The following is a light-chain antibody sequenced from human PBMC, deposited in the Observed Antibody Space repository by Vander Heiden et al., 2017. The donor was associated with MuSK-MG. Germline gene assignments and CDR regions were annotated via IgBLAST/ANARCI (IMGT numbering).Light chain of an antibody. Sequence: DIQMTQCPSSASASVGDRVTITCRESQGISSWLAWYQQKPGKAPKLLIYAASSWLSGVPSRFSGSASRTDFTLTISSLHPEDFTTYYCHGANAFGHTFGHGTQLEIK. CDR1: QGISSW. CDR3: HGANAFGHT. CDR2: AAS. V-gene: IGKV1-12*01. J-gene: IGKJ5*01.